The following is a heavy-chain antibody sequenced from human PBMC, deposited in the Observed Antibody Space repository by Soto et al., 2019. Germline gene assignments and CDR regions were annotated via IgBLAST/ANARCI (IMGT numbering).Heavy chain of an antibody. CDR1: GGTFSSYA. V-gene: IGHV1-69*13. Sequence: SVKVSCKASGGTFSSYAISWVRQAPGQGLEWMGGIIPIFGTANYAQKFQGRVTITADESTSTAYMELSSLRSEDTAVYYCARDRGPPYCSGGSCYGDYYYYYGMEVWGQGTTVTVSS. J-gene: IGHJ6*01. CDR2: IIPIFGTA. D-gene: IGHD2-15*01. CDR3: ARDRGPPYCSGGSCYGDYYYYYGMEV.